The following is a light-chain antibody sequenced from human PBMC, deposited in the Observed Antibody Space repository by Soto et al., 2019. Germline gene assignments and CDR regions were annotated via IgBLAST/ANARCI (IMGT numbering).Light chain of an antibody. Sequence: EIVLTQSPGTLSSSPGERATLSCRASQSFRSNYLAWYQQRPGQAPRLLIYGVSSRASGIPARFSGSVSWTDFTLTISRLEPEDSAVDYWHHYDRIPGFTFGGGTKVEI. CDR1: QSFRSNY. V-gene: IGKV3-20*01. CDR3: HHYDRIPGFT. J-gene: IGKJ4*01. CDR2: GVS.